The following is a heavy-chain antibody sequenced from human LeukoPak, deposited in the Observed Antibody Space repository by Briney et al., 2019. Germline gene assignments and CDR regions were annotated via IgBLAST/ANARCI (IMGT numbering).Heavy chain of an antibody. Sequence: GGSLRLSCAASGFTFSSYAMSWVRQAPGKGLEWVSAISGSGGSTYHADSVKGRFTISRDNSKNTLYQQMNSLRAEDTAVYYCAKGFGELLLYYFDYWGQGTLVTVSS. D-gene: IGHD3-10*01. CDR1: GFTFSSYA. CDR3: AKGFGELLLYYFDY. J-gene: IGHJ4*02. CDR2: ISGSGGST. V-gene: IGHV3-23*01.